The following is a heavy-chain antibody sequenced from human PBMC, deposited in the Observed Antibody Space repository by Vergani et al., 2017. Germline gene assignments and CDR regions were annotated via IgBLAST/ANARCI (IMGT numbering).Heavy chain of an antibody. D-gene: IGHD1/OR15-1a*01. Sequence: QVQLVASGGGLVRPGGSLRLSCAASGFIFSDYYMTWIRQTPGKGLEWLAHSSDGGETKMYAESLKGRFTVSRDNTKNLRILQMKTLKVDDTATYYCGRKQSPSSLMDKPICIWGQGTLVNVSS. CDR3: GRKQSPSSLMDKPICI. V-gene: IGHV3-11*01. CDR2: SSDGGETK. J-gene: IGHJ4*01. CDR1: GFIFSDYY.